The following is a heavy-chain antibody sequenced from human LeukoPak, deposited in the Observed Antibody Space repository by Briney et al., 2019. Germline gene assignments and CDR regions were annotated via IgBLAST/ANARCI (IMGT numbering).Heavy chain of an antibody. D-gene: IGHD6-6*01. CDR2: IYHSGST. Sequence: KSSETLSLTCTVSGYSISSGYYWGWIRQPPGKGLEWIGSIYHSGSTYYNPSLKSRVTISVDTSKNQFSLKLSSVTAADTAVYYCARRRSIAARRGGDWFDPWGQGTLVTVSS. CDR3: ARRRSIAARRGGDWFDP. J-gene: IGHJ5*02. V-gene: IGHV4-38-2*02. CDR1: GYSISSGYY.